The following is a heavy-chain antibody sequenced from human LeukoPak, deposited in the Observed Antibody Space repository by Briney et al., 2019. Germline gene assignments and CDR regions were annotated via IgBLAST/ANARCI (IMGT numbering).Heavy chain of an antibody. Sequence: PSETLSLTCTVSGGSIDSSSYYWDWIRQPPGKGLEWLGNIYYSGTTFYTSSLKSRVTISADMSKNQFSLRLTSVTAADTAVYYCARQRADYFYHYMDVWGKGTTGIVSS. CDR1: GGSIDSSSYY. J-gene: IGHJ6*03. V-gene: IGHV4-39*01. CDR2: IYYSGTT. CDR3: ARQRADYFYHYMDV.